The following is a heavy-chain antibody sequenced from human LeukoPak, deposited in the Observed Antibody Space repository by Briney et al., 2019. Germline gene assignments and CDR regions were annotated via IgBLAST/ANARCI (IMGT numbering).Heavy chain of an antibody. J-gene: IGHJ3*01. CDR1: GFTFSTYW. CDR3: ARENYYDSSGNDAFDV. Sequence: GGSLRLSCTVSGFTFSTYWMTWVRQAPGKGLEWVANIKQDGNEKYYVDSVKGRFTITRDNAKKALYLEMNSLRVEDTALYYCARENYYDSSGNDAFDVWGQGTMVTVSS. V-gene: IGHV3-7*04. D-gene: IGHD3-22*01. CDR2: IKQDGNEK.